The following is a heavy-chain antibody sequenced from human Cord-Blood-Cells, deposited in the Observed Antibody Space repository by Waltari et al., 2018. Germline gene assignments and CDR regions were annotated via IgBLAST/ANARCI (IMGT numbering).Heavy chain of an antibody. CDR2: RTNEESHV. J-gene: IGHJ4*02. D-gene: IGHD6-13*01. V-gene: IGHV3-30*18. Sequence: VQMVESGGGVVQHGRPLRFYCADSGYTFSTSGMRCVRHAPGKAATLGAIRTNEESHVYSADSLKDLFIIARDKSKITLDLEMNSLGADDIAVYYAAKDRPSSSWYEPYYLDDGGQGTRATVSS. CDR1: GYTFSTSG. CDR3: AKDRPSSSWYEPYYLDD.